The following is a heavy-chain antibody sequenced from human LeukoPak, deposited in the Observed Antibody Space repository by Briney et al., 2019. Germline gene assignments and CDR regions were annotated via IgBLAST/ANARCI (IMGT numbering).Heavy chain of an antibody. CDR1: GGSISSGGYY. Sequence: SETLSLTCTVSGGSISSGGYYWSWIRQHPGKGLEWIGYIYYSGSTYYNPSLKNRVTISVDTSKNQFSLKLSSVTAADTAVYYCARSMYYYDSSGYQHWGQGTLVTVSS. CDR2: IYYSGST. V-gene: IGHV4-31*03. CDR3: ARSMYYYDSSGYQH. J-gene: IGHJ1*01. D-gene: IGHD3-22*01.